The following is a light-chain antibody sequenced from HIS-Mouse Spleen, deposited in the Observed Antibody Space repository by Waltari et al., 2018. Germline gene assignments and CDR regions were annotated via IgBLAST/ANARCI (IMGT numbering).Light chain of an antibody. CDR2: EGS. CDR1: RSDVGSYNL. V-gene: IGLV2-23*03. CDR3: CSYAGSSTFEV. J-gene: IGLJ2*01. Sequence: QSALTQPASVSGSPGQSITISCTGTRSDVGSYNLVSGYQQHPCKAPKLMIYEGSKRPSGVSNRFSGSKSGNTASLTISGLQAEDEADYYCCSYAGSSTFEVFGGGTKLTVL.